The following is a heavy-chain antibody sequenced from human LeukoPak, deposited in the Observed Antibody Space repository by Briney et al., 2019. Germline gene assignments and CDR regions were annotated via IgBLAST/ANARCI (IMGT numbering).Heavy chain of an antibody. CDR2: IYYSGST. J-gene: IGHJ4*02. V-gene: IGHV4-39*01. Sequence: TSETLSLTCTVSGGSDSSRSYYWGWIRQPPGKGLEWIGSIYYSGSTYYNPSLKSRVTISVDTSKNQFSLKLSSVTAADTAVYYCARRGDSYGVFDYWGQGILVTVSS. D-gene: IGHD5-18*01. CDR1: GGSDSSRSYY. CDR3: ARRGDSYGVFDY.